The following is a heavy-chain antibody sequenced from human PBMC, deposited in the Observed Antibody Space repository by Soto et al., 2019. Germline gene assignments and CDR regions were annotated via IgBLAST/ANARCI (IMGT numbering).Heavy chain of an antibody. V-gene: IGHV3-23*01. CDR1: GFPFGENA. Sequence: LRLSCSASGFPFGENAMSWVRQAPGKGLEWVSGISDSGATTYYADSVRGRFTISRDNSKNTLYLQMKSLRAEDSASYYCAKEDTSSGSLDYWGQGALVTVSS. D-gene: IGHD6-19*01. CDR2: ISDSGATT. J-gene: IGHJ4*02. CDR3: AKEDTSSGSLDY.